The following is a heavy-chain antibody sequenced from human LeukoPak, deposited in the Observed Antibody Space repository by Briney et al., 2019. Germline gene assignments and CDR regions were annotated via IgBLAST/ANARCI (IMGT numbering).Heavy chain of an antibody. Sequence: NPSGTLSLTCAVYGGSFSGYYWSWIRQPPGKGLEWIGEINHSGSTNYNPSLKSRVTISVDTSKNQFSLKLSSVTAADTAVYYCARGPEGYYAQRATGNWFDPWGQGTLVTASS. D-gene: IGHD2/OR15-2a*01. CDR3: ARGPEGYYAQRATGNWFDP. CDR1: GGSFSGYY. J-gene: IGHJ5*02. V-gene: IGHV4-34*01. CDR2: INHSGST.